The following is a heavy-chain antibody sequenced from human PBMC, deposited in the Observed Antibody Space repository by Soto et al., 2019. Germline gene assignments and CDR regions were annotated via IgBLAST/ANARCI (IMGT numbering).Heavy chain of an antibody. CDR3: SKVGITMVRGVIHDNWFDP. CDR1: GFTFSSYA. V-gene: IGHV3-23*01. Sequence: GGSLRLSCAASGFTFSSYAMSWVRQAPGKGLEWVSAISGSGGSTYYADSVKGRFTISRDNSKNTLYLQMNSLRAEDTAVYYCSKVGITMVRGVIHDNWFDPWGQGTLVTVSS. J-gene: IGHJ5*02. CDR2: ISGSGGST. D-gene: IGHD3-10*01.